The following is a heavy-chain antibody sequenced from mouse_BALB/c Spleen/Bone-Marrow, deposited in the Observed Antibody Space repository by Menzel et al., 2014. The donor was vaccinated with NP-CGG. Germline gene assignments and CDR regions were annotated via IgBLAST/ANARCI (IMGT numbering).Heavy chain of an antibody. Sequence: LVESGPELVKPGASVKMSCKASGYTFTSYYIHWVKQRPGQGLEWIGWIYPGDGSTKYNEKFKGKTTLTADKSPSTAYMLLSSLTSEDSAIYFCARRENWAYAMDYWGQGTSVTVSS. V-gene: IGHV1S56*01. CDR3: ARRENWAYAMDY. J-gene: IGHJ4*01. CDR2: IYPGDGST. CDR1: GYTFTSYY. D-gene: IGHD4-1*01.